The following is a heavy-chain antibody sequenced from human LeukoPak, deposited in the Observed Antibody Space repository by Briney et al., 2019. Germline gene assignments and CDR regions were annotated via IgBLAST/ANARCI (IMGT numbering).Heavy chain of an antibody. CDR2: IYYSGGT. CDR1: GGSISSYY. CDR3: ARTYYDFWSGYDHDAFDI. J-gene: IGHJ3*02. V-gene: IGHV4-59*01. Sequence: PSETLSLTCTVSGGSISSYYWSWIRQPPGKGLEWIGYIYYSGGTNYNPSLKSRVTISVDTSKNQFSLKLSSVTAADTAVYYCARTYYDFWSGYDHDAFDIWGQGTMVTVSS. D-gene: IGHD3-3*01.